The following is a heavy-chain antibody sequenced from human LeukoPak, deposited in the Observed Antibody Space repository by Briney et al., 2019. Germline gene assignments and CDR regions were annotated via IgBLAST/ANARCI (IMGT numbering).Heavy chain of an antibody. V-gene: IGHV4-59*01. CDR3: ARDLAVAGTGGWFDP. Sequence: SSETLSLTCTVFGGSISSYYWSWIRQPPGKGLEWIGYIYYSGSTNYNPSLKSRVTISVDTSKNQFSLKLSSVTAADTAVYYCARDLAVAGTGGWFDPWGQGTLVTVSS. J-gene: IGHJ5*02. CDR2: IYYSGST. D-gene: IGHD6-19*01. CDR1: GGSISSYY.